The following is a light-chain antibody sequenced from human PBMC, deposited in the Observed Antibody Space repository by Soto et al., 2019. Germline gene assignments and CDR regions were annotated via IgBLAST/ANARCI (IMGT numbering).Light chain of an antibody. J-gene: IGKJ5*01. CDR1: QSVSSY. CDR2: DAS. Sequence: EIALTQTPATLSLSPGVRATLSCRASQSVSSYLAWYQQKPGQAPRLLIYDASNRATGIPARFSGSGSGTDFTLTISSLEPEDFAVYYCQQRSNWPLITFGQGTRLEIK. V-gene: IGKV3-11*01. CDR3: QQRSNWPLIT.